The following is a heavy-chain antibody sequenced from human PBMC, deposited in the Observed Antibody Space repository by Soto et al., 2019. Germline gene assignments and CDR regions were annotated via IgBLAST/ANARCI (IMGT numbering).Heavy chain of an antibody. V-gene: IGHV3-64D*06. Sequence: GGSLRLSCVASGFTFTDYHMYWVRQAPGRGLEWVSIISSNGGSTYYADSVKGRFTISRDNSKNTLYLQMSSLRAEDTAVYYCVKGDYDFWSGYLRNPGYGMDVWGQGTTVTVSS. CDR1: GFTFTDYH. CDR3: VKGDYDFWSGYLRNPGYGMDV. D-gene: IGHD3-3*01. CDR2: ISSNGGST. J-gene: IGHJ6*02.